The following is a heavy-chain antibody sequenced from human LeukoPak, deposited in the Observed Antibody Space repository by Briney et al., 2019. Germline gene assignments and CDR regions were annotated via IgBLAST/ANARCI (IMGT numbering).Heavy chain of an antibody. CDR1: GFTFSDCV. V-gene: IGHV3-23*01. Sequence: GGSLRLSCAASGFTFSDCVMSWVRQAPGKGLEWVSGISGSGGGTYYADSVKGRFAISSDNSKNTLYLQMNSLRAEDTAVYYCARDSARYCSSTSCMYYFDYWGQGTLVTVSS. CDR2: ISGSGGGT. CDR3: ARDSARYCSSTSCMYYFDY. J-gene: IGHJ4*02. D-gene: IGHD2-2*01.